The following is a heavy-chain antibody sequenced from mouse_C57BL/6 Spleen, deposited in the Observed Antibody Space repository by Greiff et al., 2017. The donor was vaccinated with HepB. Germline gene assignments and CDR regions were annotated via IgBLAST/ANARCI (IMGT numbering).Heavy chain of an antibody. Sequence: QVQLKQPGAELVKPGASVKLSCKASGYTFTSYWMQWVKQRPGQGLEWIGEIDPSDSYTNYNQKFKGKATLTVDTSSSTAYMQLSSLTSEDSAVYYCARRGSNYPDYWGQGTTLTVSS. D-gene: IGHD6-1*01. CDR2: IDPSDSYT. J-gene: IGHJ2*01. CDR3: ARRGSNYPDY. CDR1: GYTFTSYW. V-gene: IGHV1-50*01.